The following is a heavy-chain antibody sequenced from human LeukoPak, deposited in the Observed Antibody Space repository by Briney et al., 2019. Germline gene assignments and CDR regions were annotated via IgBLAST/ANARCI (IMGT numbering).Heavy chain of an antibody. D-gene: IGHD6-19*01. Sequence: GGSLRLSCAASGFTFSSYAMSWVRQAPGKGPEWVSAISGSGGSTYYADSVKGRFTISRDNSKNTLYLQMNSLRAEDTAVFYCAKPRGEEWLVGLYDAFDIWGQGTMATVSS. CDR1: GFTFSSYA. J-gene: IGHJ3*02. CDR3: AKPRGEEWLVGLYDAFDI. CDR2: ISGSGGST. V-gene: IGHV3-23*01.